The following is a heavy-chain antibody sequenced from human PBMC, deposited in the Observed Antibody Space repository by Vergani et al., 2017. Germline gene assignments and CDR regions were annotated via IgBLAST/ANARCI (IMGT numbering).Heavy chain of an antibody. V-gene: IGHV3-43*01. D-gene: IGHD5-24*01. CDR3: AKASGGRDGDNFGD. Sequence: EVQLVESGGVVVQPGGSLRLSCAASGFTFDDYTMHWVRQAPGKGLEWVSLISWDGGSTYYADSVKGRFTISRDNSKNSLYLQMNSLRTEDTALYYCAKASGGRDGDNFGDWGQGTLVTVSS. CDR2: ISWDGGST. CDR1: GFTFDDYT. J-gene: IGHJ4*02.